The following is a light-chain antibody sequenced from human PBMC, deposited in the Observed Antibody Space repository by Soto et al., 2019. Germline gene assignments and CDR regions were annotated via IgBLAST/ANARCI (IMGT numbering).Light chain of an antibody. CDR3: HQYDNGPRYT. Sequence: DIQMTQSPSSLSASVGDRVIITCQANQDIRNNLNWFQQKPGTAPKLMIYDASKLERGVPSRFSGSGSGTDFTFTISSLQPEDSGTYYCHQYDNGPRYTFGQGTKVEIK. J-gene: IGKJ2*01. V-gene: IGKV1-33*01. CDR1: QDIRNN. CDR2: DAS.